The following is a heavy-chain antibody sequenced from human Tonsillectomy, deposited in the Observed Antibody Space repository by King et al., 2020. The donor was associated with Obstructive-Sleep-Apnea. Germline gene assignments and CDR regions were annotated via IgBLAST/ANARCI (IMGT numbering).Heavy chain of an antibody. Sequence: QLVQSGGGVVQPGRSLRLSCAASGFTFSSYAMHWVRQAPGKGLEWGAVISYDGSNKYYADSVKGRFTISRDNSKNTLYLQMNSLRAEDTAVYYCARDGSSSWYYYYYGMDVCGQWTTVTVSS. CDR2: ISYDGSNK. J-gene: IGHJ6*02. D-gene: IGHD6-13*01. CDR1: GFTFSSYA. V-gene: IGHV3-30-3*01. CDR3: ARDGSSSWYYYYYGMDV.